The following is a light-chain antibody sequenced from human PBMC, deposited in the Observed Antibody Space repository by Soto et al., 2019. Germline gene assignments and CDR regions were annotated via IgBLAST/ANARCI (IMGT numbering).Light chain of an antibody. CDR2: EDT. J-gene: IGLJ2*01. CDR1: SPDL. CDR3: SSDSPTGVRL. V-gene: IGLV2-23*01. Sequence: QSALTQPASVSGSPGQSITISCTGSPDLVSWYQQHPGSAPELLIDEDTKRPSAVSERFSGSRSGNTASLTISGLQADDEADYYCSSDSPTGVRLFGGGTKLTVL.